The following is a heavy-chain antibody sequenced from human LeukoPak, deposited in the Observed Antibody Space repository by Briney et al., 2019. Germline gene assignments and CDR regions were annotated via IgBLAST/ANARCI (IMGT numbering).Heavy chain of an antibody. CDR1: GFTFSSYA. D-gene: IGHD3-16*02. CDR3: ARHPYDYVWGSYPMQYMDV. CDR2: ISYDGSNK. V-gene: IGHV3-30*04. Sequence: PGGSLRLSCAASGFTFSSYAMHWVRQAPGKGLEWVAVISYDGSNKYYADSVKGRFTISRDNSKNTLYLQMNSLRAEDTAVYYCARHPYDYVWGSYPMQYMDVWGKGTTVTVSS. J-gene: IGHJ6*03.